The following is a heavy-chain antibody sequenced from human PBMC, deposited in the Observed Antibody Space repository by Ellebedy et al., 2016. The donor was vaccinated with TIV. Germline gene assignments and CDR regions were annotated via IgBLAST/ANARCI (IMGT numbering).Heavy chain of an antibody. Sequence: GESLKISXAASGFTFSSYAMSWVRQAPGKGLEWVSAISGSGGSTYYADSVKGRFTISRDNSKNTLYLQMNSLRAEDTAVYYCAKLKTGVRYFDLWGRGTLVTVSS. CDR2: ISGSGGST. J-gene: IGHJ2*01. D-gene: IGHD7-27*01. CDR3: AKLKTGVRYFDL. V-gene: IGHV3-23*01. CDR1: GFTFSSYA.